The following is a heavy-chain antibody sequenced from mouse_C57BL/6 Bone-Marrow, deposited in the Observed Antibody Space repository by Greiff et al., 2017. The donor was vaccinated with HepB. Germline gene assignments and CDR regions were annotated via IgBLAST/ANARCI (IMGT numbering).Heavy chain of an antibody. CDR2: INPYNGGT. Sequence: VQLQQSGPVLVKPGASVKMSCKASGYTFTDYYMNWVKQSHGKSLEWIGVINPYNGGTSYNQKFKGKATLTVDKSSSTAYMELNSLTSEYSAVYYWARSIHYGKGAFAYWGQGTLVTVSA. D-gene: IGHD2-1*01. CDR1: GYTFTDYY. V-gene: IGHV1-19*01. J-gene: IGHJ3*01. CDR3: ARSIHYGKGAFAY.